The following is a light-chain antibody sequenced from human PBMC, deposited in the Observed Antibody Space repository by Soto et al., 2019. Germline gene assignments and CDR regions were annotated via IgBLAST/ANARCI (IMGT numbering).Light chain of an antibody. J-gene: IGLJ1*01. CDR3: CSYAGRYSYV. V-gene: IGLV2-11*01. Sequence: QSALTQPRSVSGSPGQSVTISCTGTSSDVGGHNYVSWYQQHPGKAPKLMIFDVTKRPSGVPDRFSGSKSGNTASLTISGLQDDDEANYYCCSYAGRYSYVFGTGTKVTV. CDR2: DVT. CDR1: SSDVGGHNY.